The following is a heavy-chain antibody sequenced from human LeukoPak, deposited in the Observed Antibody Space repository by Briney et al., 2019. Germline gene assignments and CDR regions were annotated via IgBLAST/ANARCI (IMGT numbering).Heavy chain of an antibody. CDR1: GGSISSSSYY. D-gene: IGHD3-16*01. Sequence: SETLSLTCTVSGGSISSSSYYWGWIRQPPGKGLEWIGSIYYSGSTYYNPSLKSRVTISVDTSKNQFSLKLSSVTAADTAVYYCARDLGELYQLAGYWGQGTLVTVSS. CDR3: ARDLGELYQLAGY. J-gene: IGHJ4*02. V-gene: IGHV4-39*01. CDR2: IYYSGST.